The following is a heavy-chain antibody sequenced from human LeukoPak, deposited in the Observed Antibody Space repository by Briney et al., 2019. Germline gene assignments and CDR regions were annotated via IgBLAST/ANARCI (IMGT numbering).Heavy chain of an antibody. J-gene: IGHJ4*02. V-gene: IGHV3-15*01. CDR2: IKSKTDGGTT. CDR3: ARYYGDSGSQYYFDY. CDR1: GFTFSTYS. D-gene: IGHD3-22*01. Sequence: GGTLRLSCAVSGFTFSTYSMRWVRQAPGKGRECGVRIKSKTDGGTTDYAAPVKGRFTISRDDSKNTVYLQMDSLKIEDTAVYYCARYYGDSGSQYYFDYWGQGTLVTVSS.